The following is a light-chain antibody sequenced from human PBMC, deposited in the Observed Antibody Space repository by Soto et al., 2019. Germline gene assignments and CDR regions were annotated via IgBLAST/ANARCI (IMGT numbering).Light chain of an antibody. CDR1: QDISNY. Sequence: DIQMTQSPSSLSASVGDRVTITCQASQDISNYLNWYQQKPGKAPKLLIYDASNLETGVPSRFSGSGSGTDFTCTIGSLQPEDIATYYCQQPLDPGTKVDIK. CDR2: DAS. J-gene: IGKJ3*01. CDR3: QQP. V-gene: IGKV1-33*01.